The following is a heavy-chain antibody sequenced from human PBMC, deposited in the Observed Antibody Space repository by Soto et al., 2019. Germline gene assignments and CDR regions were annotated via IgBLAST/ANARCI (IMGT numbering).Heavy chain of an antibody. CDR2: IYYSGST. CDR3: ASDYGDYEFDY. CDR1: GGSISSYY. J-gene: IGHJ4*02. V-gene: IGHV4-59*01. D-gene: IGHD4-17*01. Sequence: SETLSLTCAVSGGSISSYYWSWIRQPPGKGLEWIGYIYYSGSTNYNPSLKSRVTISVDTSKNQFSLKLSSVTAADTAVYYCASDYGDYEFDYWGQGTLVTVSS.